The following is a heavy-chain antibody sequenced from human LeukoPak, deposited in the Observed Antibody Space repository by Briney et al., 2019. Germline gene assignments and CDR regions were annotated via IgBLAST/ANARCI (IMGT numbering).Heavy chain of an antibody. D-gene: IGHD5-18*01. V-gene: IGHV5-51*01. J-gene: IGHJ6*03. CDR2: IYPGDSDT. CDR3: ATRIGSYGYDYYYMDV. CDR1: GYSFTSYW. Sequence: GESLKISCKGSGYSFTSYWIGWVRQMPGKGLEWMGIIYPGDSDTRYSPSFQGQVTISADKSISTAYLQWSSLKASDTAMYYCATRIGSYGYDYYYMDVWGKGTTVTVSS.